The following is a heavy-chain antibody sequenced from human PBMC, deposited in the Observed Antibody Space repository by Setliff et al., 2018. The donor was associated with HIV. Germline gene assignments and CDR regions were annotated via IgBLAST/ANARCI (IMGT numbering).Heavy chain of an antibody. CDR3: ASRVYYYDSNRCLREEWFDP. CDR2: IHYNETT. J-gene: IGHJ5*02. CDR1: GGSASNSRYY. D-gene: IGHD3-22*01. Sequence: SETLSLTCTVSGGSASNSRYYWAWIRQPPGKGLDYIGSIHYNETTYYNPSLKSLVTISIDTSKTQCSLNLNSVTAADTAVYYCASRVYYYDSNRCLREEWFDPWGQGTLVTASS. V-gene: IGHV4-39*01.